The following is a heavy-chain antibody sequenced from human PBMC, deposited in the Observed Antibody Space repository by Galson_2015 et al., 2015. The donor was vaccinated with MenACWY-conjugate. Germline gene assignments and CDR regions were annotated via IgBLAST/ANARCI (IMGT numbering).Heavy chain of an antibody. V-gene: IGHV3-74*01. Sequence: SLRLSCAASGFTFSSYWMHWVRHAPGKGLVWVSYINTDGSGTRYADSVKGRFTISRDNAKNSLYLQMNSLRAEDTAVYYCVRDEPDAMGAYWGQGTLVTVSS. CDR2: INTDGSGT. D-gene: IGHD2-2*01. CDR1: GFTFSSYW. CDR3: VRDEPDAMGAY. J-gene: IGHJ4*02.